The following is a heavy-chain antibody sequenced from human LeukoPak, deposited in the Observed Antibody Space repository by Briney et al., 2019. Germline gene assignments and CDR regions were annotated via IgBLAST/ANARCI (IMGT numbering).Heavy chain of an antibody. CDR2: ISGNGGST. Sequence: GGSLRLSCAASGFAFSSYGMSWVRQAPGKGLEWVSAISGNGGSTYYADSVKGRFTISRDNSKNTLYLQMNSLRAEDTAVYYCAKDRPITFGGVIVPYFDYWGQGTLVTVSS. D-gene: IGHD3-16*02. J-gene: IGHJ4*02. CDR3: AKDRPITFGGVIVPYFDY. V-gene: IGHV3-23*01. CDR1: GFAFSSYG.